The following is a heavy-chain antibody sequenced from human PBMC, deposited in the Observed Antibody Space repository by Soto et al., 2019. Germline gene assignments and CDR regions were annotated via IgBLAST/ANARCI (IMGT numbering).Heavy chain of an antibody. CDR2: MNPNSGNT. Sequence: ASVKVSCKASGYTFTSYDINWVRQATGQGLEWMGWMNPNSGNTGYAQKFQGRVAMTRNTSISTAYMELSSLRSEDTAVYYCAREGRAVAGPDYWGQGTLDTVSS. V-gene: IGHV1-8*01. J-gene: IGHJ4*02. D-gene: IGHD6-19*01. CDR1: GYTFTSYD. CDR3: AREGRAVAGPDY.